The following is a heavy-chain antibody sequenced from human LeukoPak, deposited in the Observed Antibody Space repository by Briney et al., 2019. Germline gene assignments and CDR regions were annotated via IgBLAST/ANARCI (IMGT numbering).Heavy chain of an antibody. CDR3: AKDGHSSGWSHFDY. D-gene: IGHD6-19*01. CDR1: GFTFDDYA. V-gene: IGHV3-9*01. J-gene: IGHJ4*02. Sequence: AGGSLRLSCAASGFTFDDYAMHWVRQAPGKGLEWVSGISWNSGSIGYADSVKGRFTISRDNAKNSLYLQMNSLRAEDTALYYCAKDGHSSGWSHFDYWGQGTLVTVSS. CDR2: ISWNSGSI.